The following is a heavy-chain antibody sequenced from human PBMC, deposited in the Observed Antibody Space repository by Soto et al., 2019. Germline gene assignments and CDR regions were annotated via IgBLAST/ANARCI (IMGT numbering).Heavy chain of an antibody. V-gene: IGHV3-23*01. CDR2: ISGSGGST. Sequence: GGSLRLSCAASGFTFSSYAMSWVRQAPGKGLEWVSAISGSGGSTYYADSVKGRFTISRDNSKNTMYLQMNSLRAEDTAVYYCAKEDCSSTSCYRSGFDYWGQGTLVTVSS. J-gene: IGHJ4*02. D-gene: IGHD2-2*02. CDR1: GFTFSSYA. CDR3: AKEDCSSTSCYRSGFDY.